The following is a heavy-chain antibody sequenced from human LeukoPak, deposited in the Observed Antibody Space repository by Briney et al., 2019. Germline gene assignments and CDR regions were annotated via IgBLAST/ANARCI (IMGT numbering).Heavy chain of an antibody. J-gene: IGHJ4*02. CDR1: GFTFSSYA. CDR3: AKEHMAAAVYYFDY. V-gene: IGHV3-23*01. CDR2: IVGSGGGT. D-gene: IGHD6-13*01. Sequence: GGSLRLSCAASGFTFSSYAMTWVRQAPGRGLEWVSSIVGSGGGTYYADSVKGRFTISRDNSKNTLYLQMSSLRAEDTAVYYCAKEHMAAAVYYFDYWGQGTLVTVSS.